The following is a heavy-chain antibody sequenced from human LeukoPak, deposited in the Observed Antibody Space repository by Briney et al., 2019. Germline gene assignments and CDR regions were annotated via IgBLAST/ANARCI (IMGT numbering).Heavy chain of an antibody. Sequence: SETLSLTCTVSGGSISSYYWSWIRQPPGKGLEWIGYIYYSGSTNYNPSLKSRVTISVDTSKNQFSLKLSSVTAADTAVYYCARRAWAGTREIYFDYWGQGTLVTVFS. V-gene: IGHV4-59*08. D-gene: IGHD6-19*01. J-gene: IGHJ4*02. CDR1: GGSISSYY. CDR2: IYYSGST. CDR3: ARRAWAGTREIYFDY.